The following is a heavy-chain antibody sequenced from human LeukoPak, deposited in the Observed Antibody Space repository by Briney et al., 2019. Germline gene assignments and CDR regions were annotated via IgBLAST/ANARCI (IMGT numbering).Heavy chain of an antibody. CDR2: IIPIFGTA. Sequence: ASVKVSCKASGGTFSSYAISWVRQASGQGLEWMGGIIPIFGTANYAQKFQGRVTITADESTSTAYMELSSLRSEDTAVYYCARDQGIVVVVAAKGDGAFDIWGQGTMVTVSS. V-gene: IGHV1-69*13. CDR3: ARDQGIVVVVAAKGDGAFDI. J-gene: IGHJ3*02. D-gene: IGHD2-15*01. CDR1: GGTFSSYA.